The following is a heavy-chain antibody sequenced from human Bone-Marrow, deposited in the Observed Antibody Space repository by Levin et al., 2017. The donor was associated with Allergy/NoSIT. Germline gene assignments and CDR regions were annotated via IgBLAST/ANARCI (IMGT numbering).Heavy chain of an antibody. CDR3: ARGTYDFAESVY. J-gene: IGHJ4*02. CDR2: INKGGSDK. D-gene: IGHD2/OR15-2a*01. Sequence: RPGGSLRLSCAASGFTFSDSWMTWVRQAPGKGLEWVANINKGGSDKYYVDSVEGRFAISRDNAKNSLYLQMNSLRAEDTAVYYCARGTYDFAESVYWGQGTLVTVSS. CDR1: GFTFSDSW. V-gene: IGHV3-7*04.